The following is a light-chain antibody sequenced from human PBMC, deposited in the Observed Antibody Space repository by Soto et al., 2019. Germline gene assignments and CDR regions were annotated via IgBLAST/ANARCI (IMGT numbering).Light chain of an antibody. CDR1: QSVSSS. V-gene: IGKV3-15*01. J-gene: IGKJ4*01. CDR2: DAS. Sequence: EIVMTQSPATLSVSPGDRATLSCRASQSVSSSLAWYQQIPGQAPRLLIYDASTRATGIPARFGGSGSGTEFTLTISSLQSEDSAVYYCQQYNNWPPLTFSGGTKVELK. CDR3: QQYNNWPPLT.